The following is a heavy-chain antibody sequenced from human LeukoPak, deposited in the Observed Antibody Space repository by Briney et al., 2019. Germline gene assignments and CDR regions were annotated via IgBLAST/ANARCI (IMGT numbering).Heavy chain of an antibody. V-gene: IGHV3-23*01. CDR3: VWSGYPSDY. D-gene: IGHD3-3*01. CDR2: ISGSGGST. J-gene: IGHJ4*02. CDR1: GFTFSSYG. Sequence: GGTLRLSCAASGFTFSSYGMSWVRQAPGKGLEWVLAISGSGGSTYYADSVKGRFTISSDNSKNTLYLQMNSLRAEDTAVYYCVWSGYPSDYWGQGTLVTVSS.